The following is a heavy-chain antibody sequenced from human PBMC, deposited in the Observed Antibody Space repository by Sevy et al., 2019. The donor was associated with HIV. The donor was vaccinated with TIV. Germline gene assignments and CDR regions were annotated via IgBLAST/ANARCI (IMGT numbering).Heavy chain of an antibody. J-gene: IGHJ6*02. CDR1: GGSFSGYY. Sequence: SETLSLTCAVYGGSFSGYYWSWIRQPPGKGLEWIGEINHSGSTNYNPSLKSRVTISVDTSKNQFSLKLSSVTAADTAVYYCARGPGIAAAAYYYYGMDVWGQGTTVTVSS. CDR3: ARGPGIAAAAYYYYGMDV. CDR2: INHSGST. V-gene: IGHV4-34*01. D-gene: IGHD6-13*01.